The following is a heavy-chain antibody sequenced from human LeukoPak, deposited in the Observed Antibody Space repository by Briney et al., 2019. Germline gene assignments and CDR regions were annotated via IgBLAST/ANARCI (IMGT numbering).Heavy chain of an antibody. Sequence: ASVKVSCKVSVDTRTDLSIHWVRQAPGKGLEWMGGFDPEDEEIIYAQKFQGRVTMTEDTSTDTAYMELRSLRSEDTAVYYCARAATVVRDWFDPWGQGTLVTVSS. J-gene: IGHJ5*02. D-gene: IGHD2-2*01. V-gene: IGHV1-24*01. CDR2: FDPEDEEI. CDR3: ARAATVVRDWFDP. CDR1: VDTRTDLS.